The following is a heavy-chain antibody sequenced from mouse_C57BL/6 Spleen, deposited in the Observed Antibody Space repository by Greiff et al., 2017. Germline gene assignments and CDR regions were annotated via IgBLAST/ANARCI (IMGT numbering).Heavy chain of an antibody. V-gene: IGHV1-50*01. CDR1: GYTFTSYW. CDR3: ERVAKVEEDYFDY. J-gene: IGHJ2*01. Sequence: QVHVKQPGAELVKPGASVKLSCKASGYTFTSYWMQWVKQRPGQGLEWIGDIDPSDYYTNYNQKFKGKATLTVDTSSSTAYMQLSSLTSEDSAVYYCERVAKVEEDYFDYWGQGTTLTVSS. D-gene: IGHD1-1*01. CDR2: IDPSDYYT.